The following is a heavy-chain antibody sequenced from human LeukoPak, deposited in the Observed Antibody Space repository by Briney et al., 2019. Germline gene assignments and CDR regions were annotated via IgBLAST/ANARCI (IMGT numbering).Heavy chain of an antibody. Sequence: PGGSLRLSCAASGFTFSSYAMSWVRQAPGKGLEWVSAISTSGGSTFYADSVKGRFTISRDNSKNTLYVQMNSLRAEDTAVYYCAKYCTSTSCYGDVDIWGQGTMVTVSS. J-gene: IGHJ3*02. V-gene: IGHV3-23*01. D-gene: IGHD2-2*01. CDR1: GFTFSSYA. CDR3: AKYCTSTSCYGDVDI. CDR2: ISTSGGST.